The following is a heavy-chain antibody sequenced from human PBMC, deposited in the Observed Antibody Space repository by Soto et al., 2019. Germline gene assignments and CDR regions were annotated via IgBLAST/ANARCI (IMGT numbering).Heavy chain of an antibody. J-gene: IGHJ6*03. CDR1: GGSFISYT. D-gene: IGHD2-21*01. CDR3: AKSLLFVDDAYMDV. Sequence: QVQLVQSGAEVKKPGSSVKVSCEASGGSFISYTFTWVRQAPGQGLEWMGRIIPIQGRANYALKLQDRVTITADRTTKTVYMELRSLRPEDTAVYYCAKSLLFVDDAYMDVWGKGTTVTVSS. V-gene: IGHV1-69*02. CDR2: IIPIQGRA.